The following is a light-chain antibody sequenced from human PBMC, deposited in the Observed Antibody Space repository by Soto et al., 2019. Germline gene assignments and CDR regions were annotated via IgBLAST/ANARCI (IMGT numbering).Light chain of an antibody. CDR2: GSS. CDR3: QQYGSSPPIT. V-gene: IGKV3-20*01. CDR1: QSVRSSY. J-gene: IGKJ5*01. Sequence: EIVLSQSPGTLSLSPGERATLSCRASQSVRSSYLAWYQQKPGQAPRLLIYGSSNRATGVPVRFSGSGSGTDFTLTISRLEPEDFAVYYCQQYGSSPPITFGQGTRLEIK.